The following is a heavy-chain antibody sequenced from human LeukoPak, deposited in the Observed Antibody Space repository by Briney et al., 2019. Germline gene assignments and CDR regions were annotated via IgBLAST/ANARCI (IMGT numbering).Heavy chain of an antibody. CDR1: GGSISSYY. CDR2: MYTSGST. CDR3: ARQGIAAAGTRGFYYMDV. Sequence: PSETLSLTCTVSGGSISSYYWSWIRQPAGKGLEWIGLMYTSGSTNYNPSLKSRVTMSLDTSKNQFSLKLSSVTAADTAVYYCARQGIAAAGTRGFYYMDVWGKGTTVTVSS. D-gene: IGHD6-13*01. J-gene: IGHJ6*03. V-gene: IGHV4-4*07.